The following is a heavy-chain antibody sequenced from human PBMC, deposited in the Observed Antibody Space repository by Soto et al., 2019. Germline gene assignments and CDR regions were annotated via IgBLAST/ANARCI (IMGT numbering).Heavy chain of an antibody. CDR3: VRGYCTTSPCSGHFQF. CDR2: IHPSGDT. V-gene: IGHV1-46*01. J-gene: IGHJ1*01. CDR1: GYKFTAYF. D-gene: IGHD2-15*01. Sequence: GDSVKVSCNASGYKFTAYFIHWVRLALGQGLEWMGMIHPSGDTGYAHKFRGRVTMTIDTSTTTAYMELRNLTSEDTSVYFSVRGYCTTSPCSGHFQFWGQATLVTISS.